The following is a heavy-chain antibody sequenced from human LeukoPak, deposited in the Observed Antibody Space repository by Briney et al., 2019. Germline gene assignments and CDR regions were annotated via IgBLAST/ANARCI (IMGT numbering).Heavy chain of an antibody. V-gene: IGHV3-23*01. CDR1: GFTFSSYA. Sequence: GGSLRLSCAASGFTFSSYAMSWVRQAPGKGLEWVSAISGSGGSTYYADSVKGRFTISRDNSKNTLYLQMNSLRVEDTAFYYCAKDNRRHYTSGPNPDSLHWGQGALVSVSS. J-gene: IGHJ4*02. CDR3: AKDNRRHYTSGPNPDSLH. D-gene: IGHD6-19*01. CDR2: ISGSGGST.